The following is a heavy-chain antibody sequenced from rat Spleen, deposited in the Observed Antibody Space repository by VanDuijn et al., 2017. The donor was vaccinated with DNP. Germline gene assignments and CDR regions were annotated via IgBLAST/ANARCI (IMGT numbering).Heavy chain of an antibody. D-gene: IGHD1-2*01. J-gene: IGHJ2*01. CDR3: ARQDSSYIGGYFDF. V-gene: IGHV5S13*01. CDR2: ITASGDNT. CDR1: GFTFSNYG. Sequence: EVQLVESGGGLVQPGRSLKLSCAASGFTFSNYGMAWVRQVPGKGLEWVASITASGDNTYSPDSVKGRFTISRDNAKNTLYLQMNSLRSEDTAAYYCARQDSSYIGGYFDFWGQGVMVTVSS.